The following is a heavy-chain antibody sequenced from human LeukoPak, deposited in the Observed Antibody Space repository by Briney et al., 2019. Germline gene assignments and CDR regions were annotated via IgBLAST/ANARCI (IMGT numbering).Heavy chain of an antibody. V-gene: IGHV3-48*04. J-gene: IGHJ6*03. CDR1: GFTFSSSS. CDR3: ARDQLPGWTPGYYYMDV. Sequence: PGGSLRLSCAASGFTFSSSSMNWVRQAPGKGLEWVSSISSSSSTIYYADSVKGRFTISRDNAKNSLYLQMNSLRAEDTAVYYCARDQLPGWTPGYYYMDVWGKGTTVTVSS. D-gene: IGHD6-19*01. CDR2: ISSSSSTI.